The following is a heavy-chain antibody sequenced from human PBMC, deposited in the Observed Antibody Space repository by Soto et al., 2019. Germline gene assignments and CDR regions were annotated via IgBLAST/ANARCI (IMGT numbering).Heavy chain of an antibody. CDR1: GFSFGSYS. CDR2: ISGRGTTT. CDR3: ARLGYCSSATCKYYFYYYGMDV. V-gene: IGHV3-48*02. J-gene: IGHJ6*02. D-gene: IGHD2-2*01. Sequence: GGSLRLSCEASGFSFGSYSMNWVRQAPGKGLEWVSFISGRGTTTYYADSVKGRFTVSRDNAKNSLSLEVNSLRDEDTAVYYCARLGYCSSATCKYYFYYYGMDVWGQGTTVTVSS.